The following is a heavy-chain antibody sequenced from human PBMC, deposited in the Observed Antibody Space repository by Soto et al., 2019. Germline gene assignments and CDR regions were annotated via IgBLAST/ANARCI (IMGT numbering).Heavy chain of an antibody. J-gene: IGHJ3*02. V-gene: IGHV1-69*02. Sequence: QVQLVQSGAEVKKPGSSVKVSCKASGGTFSSYTISWVRQAPGQGLEWMGRIIPILGIANYAQKFQGRVTITADKSTSTDYMELSSLRSEDTAVYYCARGKDYDYVWGSYRANDAFDIWGQGTMVTVSS. CDR3: ARGKDYDYVWGSYRANDAFDI. CDR1: GGTFSSYT. CDR2: IIPILGIA. D-gene: IGHD3-16*02.